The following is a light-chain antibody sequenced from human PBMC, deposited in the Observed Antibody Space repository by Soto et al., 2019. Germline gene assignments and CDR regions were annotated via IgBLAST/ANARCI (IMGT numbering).Light chain of an antibody. J-gene: IGKJ5*01. CDR1: QSISNY. CDR2: DAS. CDR3: HQRSNWPPIT. V-gene: IGKV3-11*01. Sequence: EIVLTQSPATLSLSPGERATLSCRASQSISNYLAWYQQKPGQAPRLLIYDASDRATGIPARFSGSGSGTDFTLTINSLEPEDFAVYYCHQRSNWPPITFGQGTRLEIK.